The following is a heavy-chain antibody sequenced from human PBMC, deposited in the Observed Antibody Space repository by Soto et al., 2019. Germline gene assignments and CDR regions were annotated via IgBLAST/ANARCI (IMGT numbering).Heavy chain of an antibody. D-gene: IGHD3-10*01. V-gene: IGHV4-59*08. J-gene: IGHJ6*02. CDR3: ARQGFGPLHGLVDV. CDR1: GGSISSYY. Sequence: QVQLQESGPGLVKPSETLSLSCTVSGGSISSYYWSWFRQSPGKRMEWIGYVHHSWGSSYNPSLQSRVAISLDTYKSQFSLKVTSVTATDTAVYYCARQGFGPLHGLVDVWGQGTTVTVS. CDR2: VHHSWGS.